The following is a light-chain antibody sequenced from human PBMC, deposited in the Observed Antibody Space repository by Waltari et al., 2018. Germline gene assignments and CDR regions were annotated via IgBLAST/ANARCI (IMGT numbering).Light chain of an antibody. CDR3: LQYKTYPLT. J-gene: IGKJ4*01. CDR1: QGIRND. CDR2: DVS. V-gene: IGKV1-17*01. Sequence: IQMTQSPSSLSASVGDSVTINCRASQGIRNDLSWYQLKPGQAPKRLIYDVSTLQDGVPSRFSGSGFGTEFTLTISSLQPEDFATYFCLQYKTYPLTFGGGTRVEIK.